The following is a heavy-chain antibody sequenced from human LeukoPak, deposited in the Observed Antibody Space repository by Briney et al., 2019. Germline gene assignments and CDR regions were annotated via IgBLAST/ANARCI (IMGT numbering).Heavy chain of an antibody. D-gene: IGHD2-2*01. CDR2: ISGSGGST. V-gene: IGHV3-23*01. J-gene: IGHJ4*02. CDR1: GFTFSSYA. Sequence: GGSLRLSCAASGFTFSSYAMSWVRQAPGKGLEWVPAISGSGGSTYYADSVKGRFTISRDNSKNTLYLQMNSLRAEDTAVYYCATLPAATSDFDYWGQGTLVTVSS. CDR3: ATLPAATSDFDY.